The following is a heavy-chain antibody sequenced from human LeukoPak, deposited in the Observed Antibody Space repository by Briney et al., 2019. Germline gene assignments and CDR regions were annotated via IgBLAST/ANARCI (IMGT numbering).Heavy chain of an antibody. J-gene: IGHJ4*02. Sequence: SETLSLTCTVSGGSISSYYWSWIRQPPEKGLEWTGYIYYSGSTNYNPSLKSRVTISVDTSKNQFSLKLSSVTAADTAVYYCARAFSGYTPFDSWGQGTLVTVSS. V-gene: IGHV4-59*01. D-gene: IGHD5-12*01. CDR2: IYYSGST. CDR3: ARAFSGYTPFDS. CDR1: GGSISSYY.